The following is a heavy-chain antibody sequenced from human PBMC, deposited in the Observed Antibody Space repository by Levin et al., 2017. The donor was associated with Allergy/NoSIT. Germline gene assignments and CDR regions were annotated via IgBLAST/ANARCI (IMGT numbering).Heavy chain of an antibody. Sequence: PSETLSLTCAVYGGSFSGYYWSWIRQPPGKGLEWIGEINHSGSTNYNPSLKSRVTISVDTSKNQFSLKLSSVTAADTAVYYCARGAPRYCSGGSCYGRLYYYYYMDVWGKGTTVTVSS. CDR2: INHSGST. V-gene: IGHV4-34*01. CDR1: GGSFSGYY. J-gene: IGHJ6*03. D-gene: IGHD2-15*01. CDR3: ARGAPRYCSGGSCYGRLYYYYYMDV.